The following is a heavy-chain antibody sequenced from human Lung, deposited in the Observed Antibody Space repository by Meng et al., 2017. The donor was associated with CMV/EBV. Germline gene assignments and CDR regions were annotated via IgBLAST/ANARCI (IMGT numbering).Heavy chain of an antibody. CDR2: IIPILGVT. Sequence: SVXVSCKASGGAFSIYSISWVRQAPGQGLEWMGGIIPILGVTNYAQKFQGRVTITADKSTSTAYMELSSLRSQDTAVYYCAKNRGRYCSGGSCYSYGYFDPWGQGTRVTGAS. V-gene: IGHV1-69*10. D-gene: IGHD2-15*01. J-gene: IGHJ5*02. CDR3: AKNRGRYCSGGSCYSYGYFDP. CDR1: GGAFSIYS.